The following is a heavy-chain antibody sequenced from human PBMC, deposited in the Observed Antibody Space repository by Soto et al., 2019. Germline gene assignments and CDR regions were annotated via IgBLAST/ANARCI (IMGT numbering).Heavy chain of an antibody. CDR3: GRGDYGDY. V-gene: IGHV1-18*01. CDR2: IDVDRGTT. Sequence: QVQLIQSGAEVKKPGASVKDACKPSGYTFPSYGITWVRQAPGQGLEWVGWIDVDRGTTNYAQKFHGRVTMTADTPTTTVYMELRSLRSDDTAVYYCGRGDYGDYWGQGTLVIVSS. J-gene: IGHJ4*02. CDR1: GYTFPSYG.